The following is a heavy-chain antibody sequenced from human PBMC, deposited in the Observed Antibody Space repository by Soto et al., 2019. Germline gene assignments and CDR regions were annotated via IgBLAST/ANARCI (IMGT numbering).Heavy chain of an antibody. J-gene: IGHJ4*02. CDR3: ARDSGYDGVDY. D-gene: IGHD5-12*01. CDR2: ISSSSYI. Sequence: GGSLRLSCAASGFTFSSYSMNWVRQAPGKGLEWVSSISSSSYIYYADSVKGRFTISRDNAKNSLYLQMNSLRAEDTAVYYCARDSGYDGVDYWGQGTLVTVSS. V-gene: IGHV3-21*01. CDR1: GFTFSSYS.